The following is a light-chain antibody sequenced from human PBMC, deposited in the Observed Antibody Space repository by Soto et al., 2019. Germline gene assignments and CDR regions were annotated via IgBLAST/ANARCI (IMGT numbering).Light chain of an antibody. Sequence: EIVLTQSPATLSLSPGERATLSCRASQSVSSYLAWYQQKPGQAPRLLIYDASNRATGIPARFSGSGSGTDFTLTISSLEPEDFAVYHCQQRSNWPPGITFGQRTRLEIK. V-gene: IGKV3-11*01. CDR3: QQRSNWPPGIT. CDR2: DAS. J-gene: IGKJ5*01. CDR1: QSVSSY.